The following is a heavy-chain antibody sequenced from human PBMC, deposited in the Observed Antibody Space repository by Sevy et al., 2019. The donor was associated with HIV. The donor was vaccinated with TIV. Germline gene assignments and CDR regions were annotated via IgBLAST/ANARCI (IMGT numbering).Heavy chain of an antibody. J-gene: IGHJ4*02. Sequence: GGSLRLSCAASDFPFTNAWMNWVRQAPGKGLEWVGRIKSKTDGGTTDYAAPVKGRFTISRDDSKNTVYLEMNSLKTDDTAVYYCVDIAVDGARDHWGQGTLVTVSS. CDR2: IKSKTDGGTT. CDR1: DFPFTNAW. D-gene: IGHD6-19*01. CDR3: VDIAVDGARDH. V-gene: IGHV3-15*07.